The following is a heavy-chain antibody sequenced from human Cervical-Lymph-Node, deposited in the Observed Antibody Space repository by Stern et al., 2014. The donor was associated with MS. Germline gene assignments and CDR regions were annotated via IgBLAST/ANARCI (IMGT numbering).Heavy chain of an antibody. D-gene: IGHD6-6*01. V-gene: IGHV1-69*04. CDR1: GGTFSSYA. CDR3: ATDYAYSRSSPYYFDY. J-gene: IGHJ4*02. Sequence: QVQLVQSGPEVKKPGSSVKVSCKASGGTFSSYAITWVRQAPGQGLEWMGRIIPILGIPSYAQKFQGKVSITAVKSTTTAYMELSSLRSEDTAVYYCATDYAYSRSSPYYFDYWGQGTLVTVSS. CDR2: IIPILGIP.